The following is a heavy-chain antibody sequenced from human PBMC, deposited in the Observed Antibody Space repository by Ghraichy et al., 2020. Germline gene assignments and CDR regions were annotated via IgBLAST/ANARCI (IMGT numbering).Heavy chain of an antibody. D-gene: IGHD2-2*02. CDR2: ISYDGSNK. V-gene: IGHV3-30-3*01. J-gene: IGHJ3*02. Sequence: LSLTCAASGFTFSTYAIHWVRQAPGKGLEWVAVISYDGSNKYYADSVKGRFTISRDNSKNTLYLQMNSLRAEDTAVYYCARDRDCSSTSCYNAFDIWGQGTMVTGSS. CDR1: GFTFSTYA. CDR3: ARDRDCSSTSCYNAFDI.